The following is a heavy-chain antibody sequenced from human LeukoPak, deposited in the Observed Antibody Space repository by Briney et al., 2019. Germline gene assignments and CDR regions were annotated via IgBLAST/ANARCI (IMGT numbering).Heavy chain of an antibody. D-gene: IGHD3-16*01. V-gene: IGHV3-23*01. J-gene: IGHJ4*02. Sequence: GGSLRLSCAASGFTLRSHAMSWVRQAPGKXLEWVSAISGSGGSTDYVDSVKGRFTISRDNSKNTLYLQRNSLRADDTAVYYCAKQMSTVTFTPFDYWGQGTLVTVSS. CDR2: ISGSGGST. CDR3: AKQMSTVTFTPFDY. CDR1: GFTLRSHA.